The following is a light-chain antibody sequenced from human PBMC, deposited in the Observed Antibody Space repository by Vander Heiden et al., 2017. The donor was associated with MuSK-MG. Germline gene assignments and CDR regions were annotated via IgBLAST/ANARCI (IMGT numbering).Light chain of an antibody. CDR3: QSYDSSLSGSV. V-gene: IGLV1-40*01. CDR2: GNS. CDR1: SSNIGAGYD. J-gene: IGLJ2*01. Sequence: QSVLTQPPSVSGAPGQRVTISCTGISSNIGAGYDVHWYQQLPGTAPKLLIYGNSNRPSGVPDRFSGSKSGTSASLAIPGLQAEDEADYYCQSYDSSLSGSVFGGGTKLTVL.